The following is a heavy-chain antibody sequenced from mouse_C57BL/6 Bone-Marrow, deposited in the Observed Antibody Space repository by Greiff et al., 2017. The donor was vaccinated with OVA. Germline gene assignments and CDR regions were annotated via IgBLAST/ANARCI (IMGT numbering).Heavy chain of an antibody. D-gene: IGHD1-1*01. CDR1: GYSFTGYY. J-gene: IGHJ1*03. V-gene: IGHV1-42*01. CDR2: INPSTGGT. CDR3: ARTRYYYGSSCWYFDV. Sequence: EVKLQESGPELVKPGASVKISCKASGYSFTGYYMNWVKQSPEKSLEWIGEINPSTGGTTYNQKFKAKATLTVDKSSSTAYMQLKSLTSEDSAVYYCARTRYYYGSSCWYFDVWGTGTTVTVSS.